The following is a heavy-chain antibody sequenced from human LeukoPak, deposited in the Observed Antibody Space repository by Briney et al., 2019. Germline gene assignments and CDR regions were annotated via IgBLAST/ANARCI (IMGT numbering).Heavy chain of an antibody. J-gene: IGHJ4*02. D-gene: IGHD6-19*01. Sequence: SETLSLTCAVYGGSFSGYYWSWIRQPPGKGLEWIGEIYHSGSTNYNPSLKSRVTIPVDKSKNQFSLKLSSVTAADTAVYYCARDSAVAAFFDYWGQGTLVTVSS. V-gene: IGHV4-34*01. CDR3: ARDSAVAAFFDY. CDR1: GGSFSGYY. CDR2: IYHSGST.